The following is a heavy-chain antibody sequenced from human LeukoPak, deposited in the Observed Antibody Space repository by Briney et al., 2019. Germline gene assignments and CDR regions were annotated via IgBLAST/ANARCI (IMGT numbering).Heavy chain of an antibody. CDR2: IYYSGST. J-gene: IGHJ6*02. CDR1: GGSISRSRDY. CDR3: ARSFYLGGMDV. V-gene: IGHV4-39*01. Sequence: SETLSLTCTVSGGSISRSRDYWGWIRQPPGKGLEWIGSIYYSGSTSYNPSLKSRVTISVDTSKNQFSLKLSSVTAADTAAYFCARSFYLGGMDVWGQGTTVTVSS. D-gene: IGHD3-16*02.